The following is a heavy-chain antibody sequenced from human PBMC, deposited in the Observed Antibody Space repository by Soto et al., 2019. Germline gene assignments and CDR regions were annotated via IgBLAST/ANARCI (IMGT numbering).Heavy chain of an antibody. J-gene: IGHJ4*02. CDR1: GYTFTSYA. CDR2: VNAGDGDT. D-gene: IGHD4-17*01. CDR3: ARDLPGYGDTGY. V-gene: IGHV1-3*01. Sequence: QVQLVQSGAEVKKPGASVKASCKTSGYTFTSYAFHWVRQAPGQGLEWMGWVNAGDGDTKYSQKFQGRITITRDTSASTSYMELSSLRSEDTAVYYCARDLPGYGDTGYWGQGTLVTVSS.